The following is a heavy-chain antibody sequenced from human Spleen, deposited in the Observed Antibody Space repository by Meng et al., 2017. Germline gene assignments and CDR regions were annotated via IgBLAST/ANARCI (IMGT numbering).Heavy chain of an antibody. CDR1: GFTVSSYW. CDR2: INTDGSTT. J-gene: IGHJ4*02. V-gene: IGHV3-74*01. CDR3: ARDLGGIFAY. Sequence: GESLKISCVASGFTVSSYWMHWVRQDPGKGLVWVSRINTDGSTTSYADSVKGRFTISRDNAKNTLYLQMNSLRAEDTAVYYCARDLGGIFAYWGQGALVTVSS. D-gene: IGHD6-13*01.